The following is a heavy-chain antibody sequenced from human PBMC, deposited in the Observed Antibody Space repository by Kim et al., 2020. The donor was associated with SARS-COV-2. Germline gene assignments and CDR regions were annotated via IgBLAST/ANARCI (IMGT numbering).Heavy chain of an antibody. CDR3: AGSARGLWFGELTGYYFDY. Sequence: SETLSLTCTVSGGSISSSSYYWGWIRQPPGKGLEGVGSIYYSGSNYYNLSLKSRVTISVDTSKNQFSLKLSSVTAADTAVYYCAGSARGLWFGELTGYYFDYWGQGPLVTVFS. CDR1: GGSISSSSYY. J-gene: IGHJ4*02. CDR2: IYYSGSN. V-gene: IGHV4-39*01. D-gene: IGHD3-10*01.